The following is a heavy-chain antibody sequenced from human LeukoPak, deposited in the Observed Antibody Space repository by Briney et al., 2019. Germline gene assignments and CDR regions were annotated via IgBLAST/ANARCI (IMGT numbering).Heavy chain of an antibody. V-gene: IGHV4-31*03. CDR3: ARDGWLVSTYYGMDV. Sequence: SETLSLTCTVSGGSISSGGYYWSWIRQHPGKGLEWIGYIYYSGSTNYNPSLKSRVTISVDTSKNQFSLKLSSVTAADTAVYYCARDGWLVSTYYGMDVWGQGTTVTVSS. CDR1: GGSISSGGYY. J-gene: IGHJ6*02. D-gene: IGHD6-19*01. CDR2: IYYSGST.